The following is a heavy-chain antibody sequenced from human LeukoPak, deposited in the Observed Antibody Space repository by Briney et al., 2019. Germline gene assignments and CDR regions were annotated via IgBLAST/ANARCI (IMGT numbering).Heavy chain of an antibody. J-gene: IGHJ5*02. CDR3: ARLDFSSTWYPTWFDP. Sequence: TSETLSLTCTVSGGSISSYYWSWIRQPPGKGLEWIGYIYYSGSTNYNPSLKSRVTISVDTSKNQFSLKLSSVTAADTAVYYCARLDFSSTWYPTWFDPWGQGTLVTVSS. CDR1: GGSISSYY. V-gene: IGHV4-59*08. D-gene: IGHD6-13*01. CDR2: IYYSGST.